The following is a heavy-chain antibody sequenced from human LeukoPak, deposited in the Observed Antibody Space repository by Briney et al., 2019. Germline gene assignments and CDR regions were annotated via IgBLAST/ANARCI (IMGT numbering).Heavy chain of an antibody. Sequence: SETLSLTCTVSGGSISSISYYWGWIRQPPGKGLEWIGHIYYSGSTFYNPSLKSRVTISVDTSKNQFSLKLSSVTAADTAVYYCARDFSYYGSGSYYTWGQGTLVTVSS. CDR2: IYYSGST. J-gene: IGHJ4*02. V-gene: IGHV4-39*07. D-gene: IGHD3-10*01. CDR1: GGSISSISYY. CDR3: ARDFSYYGSGSYYT.